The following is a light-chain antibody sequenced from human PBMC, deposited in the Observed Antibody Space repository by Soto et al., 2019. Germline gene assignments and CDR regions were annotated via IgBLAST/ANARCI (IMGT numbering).Light chain of an antibody. V-gene: IGKV1-5*01. CDR1: QNINAW. Sequence: IQMTQSPSTLSASVGDRVTITCRASQNINAWLAWYQQKPGKAPKLLISDASSLESGVPSRFSGSGSWTEFTLTISGLQPDDFATYYCQHYRLYSPWTFGQGTKVDIK. J-gene: IGKJ1*01. CDR2: DAS. CDR3: QHYRLYSPWT.